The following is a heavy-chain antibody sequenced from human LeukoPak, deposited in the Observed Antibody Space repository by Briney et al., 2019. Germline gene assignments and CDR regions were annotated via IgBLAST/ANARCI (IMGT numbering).Heavy chain of an antibody. J-gene: IGHJ4*02. CDR2: IYSGGST. Sequence: GGSLILSCAASGFTVSSNYMSWVRQAPGRGLEWVSVIYSGGSTYYADSVKGRFTISRDNSKNTLFLQMDSLRAGDTAVYYCARGTVTMVDYWGQGTLVTVSS. CDR1: GFTVSSNY. D-gene: IGHD3-10*01. CDR3: ARGTVTMVDY. V-gene: IGHV3-66*01.